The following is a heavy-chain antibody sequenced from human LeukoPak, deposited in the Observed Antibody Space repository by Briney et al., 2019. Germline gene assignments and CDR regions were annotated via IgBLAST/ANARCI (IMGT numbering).Heavy chain of an antibody. D-gene: IGHD3-10*01. CDR1: GFTFSSYA. CDR3: GKVRTALWIGELDY. J-gene: IGHJ4*02. Sequence: GGSLRLSCAASGFTFSSYAMSWVRQAPGKGLEWVSGISGSGSSTYYADSVKGRFTISRDNSKNTLNLQMNSLRAEDTAVYYCGKVRTALWIGELDYWGQGTLVTVSS. V-gene: IGHV3-23*01. CDR2: ISGSGSST.